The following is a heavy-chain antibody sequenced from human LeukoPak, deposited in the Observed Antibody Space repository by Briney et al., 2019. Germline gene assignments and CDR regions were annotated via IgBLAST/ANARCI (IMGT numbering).Heavy chain of an antibody. CDR2: IRFDGGNK. Sequence: GGSLRLSCAASGFTFSTYGMHWVRQAPGKGLEWVAFIRFDGGNKYYADSVKGRFTISKDNSKYTLYMQMNSLRAEDTAVYYCAKPPPGAVANAYYFDYWGQGTLVTVSS. CDR1: GFTFSTYG. J-gene: IGHJ4*02. D-gene: IGHD6-19*01. CDR3: AKPPPGAVANAYYFDY. V-gene: IGHV3-30*02.